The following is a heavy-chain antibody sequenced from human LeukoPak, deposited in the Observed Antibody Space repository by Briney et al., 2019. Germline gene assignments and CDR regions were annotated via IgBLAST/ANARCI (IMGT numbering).Heavy chain of an antibody. J-gene: IGHJ4*02. V-gene: IGHV3-21*01. CDR2: ISSSNAFI. CDR1: GFIFDNYA. D-gene: IGHD3-10*01. Sequence: GGSLRLSCAASGFIFDNYAMNWVRQAPGKGLEWVSSISSSNAFIYYADSVTGRFTTSRDNPKNSLYLHMTSLRAEDTTVYYCAGAPMYGSSYFDYWGQGTLVTVSS. CDR3: AGAPMYGSSYFDY.